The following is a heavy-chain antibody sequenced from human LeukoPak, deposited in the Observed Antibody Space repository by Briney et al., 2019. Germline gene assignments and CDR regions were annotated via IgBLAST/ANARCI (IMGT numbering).Heavy chain of an antibody. V-gene: IGHV3-48*01. J-gene: IGHJ4*02. CDR3: AKDYPSAVGASPFEY. CDR1: GFTFSSYS. D-gene: IGHD1-26*01. CDR2: ISSSSSTI. Sequence: PGGSLRLSCAASGFTFSSYSMNWVRQAPGKGLEWVSYISSSSSTIYYAGSVKGRFTISRDNSKNTLYLQMNSLRPEDTALYYCAKDYPSAVGASPFEYWGQGTLVTVS.